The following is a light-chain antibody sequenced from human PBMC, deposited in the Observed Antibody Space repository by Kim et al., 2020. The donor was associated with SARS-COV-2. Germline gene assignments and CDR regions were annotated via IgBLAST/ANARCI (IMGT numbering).Light chain of an antibody. V-gene: IGKV1-27*01. CDR2: AAS. J-gene: IGKJ3*01. CDR1: RDTRSY. CDR3: QRYYGAPFT. Sequence: ASTGDRVTITCRASRDTRSYLAWYRQRPGKAPELLMYAASTLQSGVSSRFSGSGSGTDFTLTIDSLQAEDVATYYCQRYYGAPFTFGPGTKVDIK.